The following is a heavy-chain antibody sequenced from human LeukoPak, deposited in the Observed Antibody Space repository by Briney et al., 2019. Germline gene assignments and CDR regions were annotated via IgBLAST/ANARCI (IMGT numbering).Heavy chain of an antibody. J-gene: IGHJ6*02. CDR3: AREDIVATSPYYYYYGMDV. D-gene: IGHD5-12*01. V-gene: IGHV3-33*01. CDR2: IWYDGSNK. Sequence: GRSLRLSCAASEFTFSSYRMHWVRQAPGKGLEWVAVIWYDGSNKYYADSVKGRFTISRDNSKNTLYLQMNSLRAEDTAVYYCAREDIVATSPYYYYYGMDVWGQGTTVTVSS. CDR1: EFTFSSYR.